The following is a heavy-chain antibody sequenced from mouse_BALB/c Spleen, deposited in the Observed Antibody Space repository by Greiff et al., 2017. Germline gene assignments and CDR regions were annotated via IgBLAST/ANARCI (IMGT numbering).Heavy chain of an antibody. CDR1: GYTFTDYN. D-gene: IGHD2-3*01. V-gene: IGHV1S29*02. Sequence: EVQLQQSGPELVKPGASVKISCKASGYTFTDYNMHWVKQSHGKSLEWIGYIYPYNGGTGYNQKFKSKATLTVDNSSSTAYMELRSLTSEDSAVYYCARDGYGRDWYFDVWGAGTTVTVSS. CDR3: ARDGYGRDWYFDV. CDR2: IYPYNGGT. J-gene: IGHJ1*01.